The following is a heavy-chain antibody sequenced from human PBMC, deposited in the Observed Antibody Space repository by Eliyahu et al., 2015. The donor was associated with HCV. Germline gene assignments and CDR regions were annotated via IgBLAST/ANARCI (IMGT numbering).Heavy chain of an antibody. CDR3: ARSPERGFRAYDPSSKFYGYYMDA. J-gene: IGHJ6*03. V-gene: IGHV1-69*06. CDR2: IIPIFGSA. D-gene: IGHD5-12*01. CDR1: RGPFSSES. Sequence: VRLVQSGAEVKMPGTSVKVSCQSSRGPFSSESXNWVRQAPGQGLEWMGGIIPIFGSANYAQKFLGRVTITADKSTSTVYMELSSLTSEDTALYFCARSPERGFRAYDPSSKFYGYYMDAWGKGTSITVSS.